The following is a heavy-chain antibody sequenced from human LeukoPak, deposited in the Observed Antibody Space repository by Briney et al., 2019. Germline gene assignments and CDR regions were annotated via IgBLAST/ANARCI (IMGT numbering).Heavy chain of an antibody. V-gene: IGHV3-23*01. CDR1: GFTLSTNA. Sequence: GGSLRLSCLTSGFTLSTNAMSWVRQAPGKGLEWISGISGSGASTYYADSVKGRFTISRDNSKNTLYLQMNSLRAEDTAVYYCARDQSSSGYYYVGVDYWGQGTLVTVSS. CDR2: ISGSGAST. CDR3: ARDQSSSGYYYVGVDY. D-gene: IGHD3-22*01. J-gene: IGHJ4*02.